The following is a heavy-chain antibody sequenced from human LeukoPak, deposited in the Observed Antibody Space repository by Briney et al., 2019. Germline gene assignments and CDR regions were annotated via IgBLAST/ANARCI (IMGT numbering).Heavy chain of an antibody. CDR2: IYYSGST. D-gene: IGHD2-21*01. V-gene: IGHV4-59*01. CDR3: ARESSVVVGFMDV. J-gene: IGHJ6*03. Sequence: SETLSLTCTVSGGSISSYYWSWIRQPPGKGLEWIGYIYYSGSTNYNPSLKSRVTISVDTSKNQFSLNLDSVTAADTAVYYCARESSVVVGFMDVWGKGTTVTVSS. CDR1: GGSISSYY.